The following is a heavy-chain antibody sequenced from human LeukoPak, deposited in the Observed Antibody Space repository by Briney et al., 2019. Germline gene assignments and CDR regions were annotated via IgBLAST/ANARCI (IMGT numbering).Heavy chain of an antibody. CDR2: TYYRTRWYN. Sequence: SQTLSLTCAISGDSVSSNSVTWNWIRQSPSRGLEWLGRTYYRTRWYNDYAVSVKSRITINPDTSKNQFSLHLNSVTPEDTAVYYCARWRAPYYFEYWGQGTLVTVSS. J-gene: IGHJ4*02. V-gene: IGHV6-1*01. CDR3: ARWRAPYYFEY. D-gene: IGHD3-3*01. CDR1: GDSVSSNSVT.